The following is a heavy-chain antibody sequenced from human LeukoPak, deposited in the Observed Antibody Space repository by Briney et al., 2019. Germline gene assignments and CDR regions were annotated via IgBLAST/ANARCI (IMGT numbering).Heavy chain of an antibody. CDR1: GYTLTELS. J-gene: IGHJ4*02. D-gene: IGHD6-19*01. Sequence: VASVKVSCKVSGYTLTELSMHWGRQAPGKGLEWMGGFDPEDGETIYAQKFQGRVTMTEDTSTDTAYMELSSLRSEDTAVYYCATGTRSGWVFDYWGQGTLVTVSS. V-gene: IGHV1-24*01. CDR3: ATGTRSGWVFDY. CDR2: FDPEDGET.